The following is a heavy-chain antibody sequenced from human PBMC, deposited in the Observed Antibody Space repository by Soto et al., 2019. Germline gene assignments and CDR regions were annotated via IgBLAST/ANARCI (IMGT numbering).Heavy chain of an antibody. Sequence: SVKVSCKASGFTFTSSAVQWVRQARGQRLEWIGWIVVGSGNTNYAQKFQERVTITRDMSTSTAYMELSSLRSEDTAVYYCAADGGYCSSTSCYMSYYYGMDVWGQGTTVTVYS. CDR2: IVVGSGNT. V-gene: IGHV1-58*01. CDR3: AADGGYCSSTSCYMSYYYGMDV. J-gene: IGHJ6*02. D-gene: IGHD2-2*02. CDR1: GFTFTSSA.